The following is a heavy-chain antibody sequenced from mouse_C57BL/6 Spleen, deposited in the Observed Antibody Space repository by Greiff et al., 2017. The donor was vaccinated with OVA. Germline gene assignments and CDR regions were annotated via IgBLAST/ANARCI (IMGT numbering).Heavy chain of an antibody. D-gene: IGHD1-1*01. CDR2: INPSNGGT. V-gene: IGHV1-53*01. CDR1: GYTFTSYW. Sequence: QVQLQQPGTELVKPGASVKLSCKASGYTFTSYWLHWVKQRPGQGLEWIGNINPSNGGTNYNEKFKSKATLTVDKSSSTAYMQLSSLTSEDSAVYYCARSVTTVVATGYFDYWGQGTTLTVSS. CDR3: ARSVTTVVATGYFDY. J-gene: IGHJ2*01.